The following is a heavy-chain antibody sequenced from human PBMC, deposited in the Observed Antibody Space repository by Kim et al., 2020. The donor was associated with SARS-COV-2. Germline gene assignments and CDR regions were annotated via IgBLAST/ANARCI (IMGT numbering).Heavy chain of an antibody. V-gene: IGHV4-39*01. D-gene: IGHD6-19*01. Sequence: PALKSRVTISVDTSKNQFSLKLSSVTAADTAVYYCARQSTGGWKVYYFDYWGQGTLVTVSS. J-gene: IGHJ4*02. CDR3: ARQSTGGWKVYYFDY.